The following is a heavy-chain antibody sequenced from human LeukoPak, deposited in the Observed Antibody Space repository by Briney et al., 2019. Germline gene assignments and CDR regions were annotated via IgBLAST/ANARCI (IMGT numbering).Heavy chain of an antibody. Sequence: GGSLRLSCVASGFTFKNYAMSWVRQAPGKGLEWVSSISGSCGTTYYTDSVKGRFTISRDNSKNTLYLQMNSLRAEDTAVYYCAKARGYSGHDYLGSFDYWGQGTLVTVSS. J-gene: IGHJ4*02. CDR2: ISGSCGTT. CDR3: AKARGYSGHDYLGSFDY. D-gene: IGHD5-12*01. V-gene: IGHV3-23*01. CDR1: GFTFKNYA.